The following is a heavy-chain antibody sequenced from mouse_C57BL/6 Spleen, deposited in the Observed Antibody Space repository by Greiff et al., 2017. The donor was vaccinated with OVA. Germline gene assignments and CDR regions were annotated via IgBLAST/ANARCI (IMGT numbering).Heavy chain of an antibody. J-gene: IGHJ2*01. CDR3: ARRKTGTFDD. V-gene: IGHV1-19*01. CDR1: GYTFTDYY. D-gene: IGHD4-1*01. Sequence: SGPVLVKPGASVKMSCKASGYTFTDYYMNWVKQSHGKSLEWIGVINPYNGGTSYNQKFKGKATLTVDKSSSTAYMALNSLTSEDSAVYYCARRKTGTFDDWGQGTTLTVSS. CDR2: INPYNGGT.